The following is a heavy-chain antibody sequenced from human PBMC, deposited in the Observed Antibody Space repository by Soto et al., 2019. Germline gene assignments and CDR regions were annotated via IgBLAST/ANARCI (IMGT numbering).Heavy chain of an antibody. CDR3: ARVPNYDILTGYYHNWSDP. CDR1: GGSISSGGYY. J-gene: IGHJ5*02. V-gene: IGHV4-31*03. CDR2: IYYSGST. D-gene: IGHD3-9*01. Sequence: SETLSLTCTVSGGSISSGGYYWSWIRQQPGKGLEWIGYIYYSGSTYYNPSLKSRVTISVDTSKNQFSLKLSSVTAADTAVYYCARVPNYDILTGYYHNWSDPWGQGTLVTVS.